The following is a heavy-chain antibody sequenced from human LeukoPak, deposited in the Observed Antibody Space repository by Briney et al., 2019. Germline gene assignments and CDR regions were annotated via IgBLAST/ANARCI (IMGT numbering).Heavy chain of an antibody. Sequence: SVKVSCKASGGTFSSYAISWVRQAPGQGLEWMGGIIPIFGTASYAQKFQGRVTITTDESTSTAYMELSSLRSEGTAVYYCASFIGYCSSTSCLQYFQHWGQGTLVTVSS. CDR3: ASFIGYCSSTSCLQYFQH. J-gene: IGHJ1*01. V-gene: IGHV1-69*05. CDR1: GGTFSSYA. D-gene: IGHD2-2*01. CDR2: IIPIFGTA.